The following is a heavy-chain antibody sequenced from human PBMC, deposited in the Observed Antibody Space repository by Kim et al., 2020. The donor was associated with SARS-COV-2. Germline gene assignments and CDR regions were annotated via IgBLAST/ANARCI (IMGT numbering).Heavy chain of an antibody. V-gene: IGHV1-69*13. CDR2: IIPIFGTA. Sequence: SVKVSCKASGGTFSSYAISWVRQAPGQGLEWMGGIIPIFGTANYAQKFQGRVTITADESTSTAYMELSSLRSEDTAVYYCARGVVVVVAATVLDYYYGMDVWGQGTTVTVSS. J-gene: IGHJ6*02. CDR3: ARGVVVVVAATVLDYYYGMDV. D-gene: IGHD2-15*01. CDR1: GGTFSSYA.